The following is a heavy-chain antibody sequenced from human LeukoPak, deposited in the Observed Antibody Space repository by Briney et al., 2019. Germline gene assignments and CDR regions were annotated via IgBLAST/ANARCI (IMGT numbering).Heavy chain of an antibody. CDR1: GGSISNYY. J-gene: IGHJ6*03. D-gene: IGHD6-13*01. V-gene: IGHV4-39*07. CDR2: IYYSGSN. CDR3: ARVRKGIAAAGTLYYYYMDV. Sequence: SETLSLTCTVSGGSISNYYWGWIRQPPGKGLEWIGSIYYSGSNYNNPSSKSRVTIPVKTPKNQFSMKLGSGTAADTAVYYCARVRKGIAAAGTLYYYYMDVWGKGTTVTVSS.